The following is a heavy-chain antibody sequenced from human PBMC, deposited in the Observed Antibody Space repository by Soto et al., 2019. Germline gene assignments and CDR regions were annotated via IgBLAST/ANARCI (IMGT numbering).Heavy chain of an antibody. CDR3: GSVFEY. Sequence: EVQLVESGGGLVQPGGSLRLSCAASGLTMSNYCMHWVRQVPGKGLVWVARIDNDGSGTSYADSVKGRFTISSDKAKNTVDLQMNSLRAEDSAVYFCGSVFEYWGQGTLVTVSS. J-gene: IGHJ4*02. V-gene: IGHV3-74*01. CDR1: GLTMSNYC. CDR2: IDNDGSGT.